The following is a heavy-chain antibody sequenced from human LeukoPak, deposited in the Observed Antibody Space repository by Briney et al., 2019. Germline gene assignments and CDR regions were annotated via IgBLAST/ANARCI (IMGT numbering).Heavy chain of an antibody. Sequence: SVKVSCKASGCTFSSYAISWVRQAPGQGLEWRGGIIPIFGIANYAQKFQGRVTFTADESTSTAYMELSSLRSEDTAVYYCARSNYCSSTSCYANYYYYMDVWGKGTTVTISS. D-gene: IGHD2-2*01. V-gene: IGHV1-69*01. CDR3: ARSNYCSSTSCYANYYYYMDV. CDR1: GCTFSSYA. CDR2: IIPIFGIA. J-gene: IGHJ6*03.